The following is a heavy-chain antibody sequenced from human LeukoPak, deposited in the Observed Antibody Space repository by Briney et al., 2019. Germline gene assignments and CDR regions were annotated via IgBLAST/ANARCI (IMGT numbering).Heavy chain of an antibody. CDR2: ISSGSHYI. J-gene: IGHJ2*01. Sequence: GGSLRLSCAASGFAFSTYGMAWVRQAPGKGLEWVSSISSGSHYIYYADSVKGRFTISRDNAKNSLYLQVNSLRAEDTAVYYCAGIRVTGQWYLDLWGHGTLVTVSS. CDR3: AGIRVTGQWYLDL. D-gene: IGHD7-27*01. V-gene: IGHV3-21*06. CDR1: GFAFSTYG.